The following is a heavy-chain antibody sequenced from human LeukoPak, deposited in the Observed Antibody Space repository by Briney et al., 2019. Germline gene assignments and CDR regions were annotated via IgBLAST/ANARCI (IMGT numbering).Heavy chain of an antibody. D-gene: IGHD3-10*01. V-gene: IGHV3-23*01. J-gene: IGHJ4*02. CDR3: AKDMSIRALLWFGRENYFDY. CDR1: GFTFSSYA. Sequence: PGGSLRLSCAASGFTFSSYAMSWVRQAPGKGLEWVSAISGSGGSTYYADSVKGRFTISRDNSKNTLYLQMNSLRAEDTAVYYCAKDMSIRALLWFGRENYFDYWGQGTLITVSS. CDR2: ISGSGGST.